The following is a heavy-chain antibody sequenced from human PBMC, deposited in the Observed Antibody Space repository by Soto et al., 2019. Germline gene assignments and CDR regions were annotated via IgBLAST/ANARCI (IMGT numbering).Heavy chain of an antibody. D-gene: IGHD1-26*01. J-gene: IGHJ3*02. Sequence: QVQLQESGPGLVKPSQTLSLACTVSGDSISNDFYYWNWIRQHPEKGLEWVEYIDYSGNTYYNPSLQSRVSISVDTSKNQFSLNLNSVTAADTAVYYCARSRGRSGSYLAFAIWGQGTLVVVSS. CDR3: ARSRGRSGSYLAFAI. CDR1: GDSISNDFYY. V-gene: IGHV4-31*03. CDR2: IDYSGNT.